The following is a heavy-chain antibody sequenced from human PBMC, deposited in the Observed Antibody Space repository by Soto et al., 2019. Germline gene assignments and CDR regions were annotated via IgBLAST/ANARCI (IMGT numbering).Heavy chain of an antibody. J-gene: IGHJ4*02. V-gene: IGHV3-23*01. CDR3: GRGETIFGVVGAIDY. CDR1: GFTFSSYA. CDR2: ISGSVGST. Sequence: GGSLRLSCAASGFTFSSYAMSWVRQAPGKGLEWVSAISGSVGSTYYADSVKGRFTIDRHNSKNTLYLQMNSLRAEDTAVYYCGRGETIFGVVGAIDYWGQGTLVTVSS. D-gene: IGHD3-3*01.